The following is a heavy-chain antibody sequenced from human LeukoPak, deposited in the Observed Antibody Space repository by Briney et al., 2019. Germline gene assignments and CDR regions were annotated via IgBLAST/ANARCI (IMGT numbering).Heavy chain of an antibody. Sequence: SETLSLTCTVSGYSISSGYYWGWIRQPPGKGLEWIGSIYSSGSTYYNASLQSRVTISIETSKNQISLRLNSVTAADTAMYYCVKSGGYGLIDYWGQGTLVTVSS. J-gene: IGHJ4*02. CDR1: GYSISSGYY. CDR3: VKSGGYGLIDY. CDR2: IYSSGST. D-gene: IGHD1-26*01. V-gene: IGHV4-38-2*02.